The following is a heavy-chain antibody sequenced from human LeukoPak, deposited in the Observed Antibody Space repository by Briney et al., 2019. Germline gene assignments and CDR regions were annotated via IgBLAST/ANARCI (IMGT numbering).Heavy chain of an antibody. CDR1: GFTFSSYG. J-gene: IGHJ4*02. V-gene: IGHV3-33*01. CDR2: IWYDGSNK. D-gene: IGHD3-3*02. CDR3: ARDEGSEVPSIRGFDF. Sequence: GGSLRLSCAASGFTFSSYGMHWVRQAPGKGLEWVAVIWYDGSNKYYADSVKGRFTISRDNAKNTLYLQMNSLRAEDTAVFYCARDEGSEVPSIRGFDFWGQGTLVTVSS.